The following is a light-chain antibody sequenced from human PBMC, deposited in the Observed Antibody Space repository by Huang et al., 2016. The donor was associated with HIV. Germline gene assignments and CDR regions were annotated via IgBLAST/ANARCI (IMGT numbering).Light chain of an antibody. CDR2: AAS. J-gene: IGKJ1*01. Sequence: EIVLTQSPGTLSLSPGQILTLSCRASQTVSNDYLAWYQQKPGQSPRLLIYAASTRAAGIPDRFSGSGSATDFILTISRLEPEDAAVYYCQQYALSPWTFGHGTKVEI. V-gene: IGKV3-20*01. CDR1: QTVSNDY. CDR3: QQYALSPWT.